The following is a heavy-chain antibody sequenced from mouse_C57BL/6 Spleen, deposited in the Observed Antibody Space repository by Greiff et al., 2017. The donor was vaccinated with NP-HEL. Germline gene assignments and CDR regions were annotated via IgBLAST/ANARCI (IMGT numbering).Heavy chain of an antibody. CDR1: GFTFSSYA. V-gene: IGHV5-4*03. CDR3: ARGGFAY. CDR2: ISDGGSYT. J-gene: IGHJ3*01. Sequence: EVKLVESGGGLVKPGGSLKLSCAASGFTFSSYAMSWVRQTPEKRLEWVATISDGGSYTYYPDNVKGRFTISRDKAKNNLYLQMSHLKSEDIAMYYCARGGFAYWGQGTLVTVSA.